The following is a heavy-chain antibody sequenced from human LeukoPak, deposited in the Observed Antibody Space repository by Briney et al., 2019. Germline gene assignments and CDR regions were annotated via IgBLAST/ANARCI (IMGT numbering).Heavy chain of an antibody. CDR1: GFTFSSYE. CDR2: IYVDGST. J-gene: IGHJ4*02. D-gene: IGHD6-19*01. Sequence: GGSLRLSCGASGFTFSSYEMNWVRQAPGTGLEWVSGIYVDGSTYYADSAKGRFTISRHNSENTLYLQMSSLRPEDTAVYYCARESSVSGWYIYWGQGTLVTVSS. V-gene: IGHV3-53*04. CDR3: ARESSVSGWYIY.